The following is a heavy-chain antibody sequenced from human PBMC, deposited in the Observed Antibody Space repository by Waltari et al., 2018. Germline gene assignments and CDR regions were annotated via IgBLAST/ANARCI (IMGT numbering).Heavy chain of an antibody. Sequence: EVQLVESGGGLVQPGRSLRLSCAASGFPFDDYAMHWVRQAPGEGREWVSGISWNSGNIGYADSVKGRFTISRDNAKNSLYLQMNSLRTGDTALYYCAKGHSGSYGLDSWGQGTLVTVSP. D-gene: IGHD1-26*01. V-gene: IGHV3-9*01. CDR2: ISWNSGNI. CDR1: GFPFDDYA. J-gene: IGHJ4*02. CDR3: AKGHSGSYGLDS.